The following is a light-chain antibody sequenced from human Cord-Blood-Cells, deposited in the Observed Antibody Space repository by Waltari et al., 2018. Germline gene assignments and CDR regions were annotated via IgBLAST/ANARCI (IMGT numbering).Light chain of an antibody. Sequence: QSVLTQPPSVSGAPGQRVTISCTGSSSNIGAGYDVHWYQQLPGTAPKLLIYGNSNRPSGVPDRLPGSKSGTSASLAITGLQAEDEAEYYCQSYDSSLSGSVFGGGTKLTVL. J-gene: IGLJ3*02. CDR2: GNS. CDR1: SSNIGAGYD. CDR3: QSYDSSLSGSV. V-gene: IGLV1-40*01.